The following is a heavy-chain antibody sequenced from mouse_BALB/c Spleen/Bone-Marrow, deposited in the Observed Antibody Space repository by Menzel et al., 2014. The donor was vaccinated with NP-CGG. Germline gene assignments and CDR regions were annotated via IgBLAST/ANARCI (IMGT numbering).Heavy chain of an antibody. V-gene: IGHV5-9-4*01. J-gene: IGHJ2*01. CDR2: ISSGGSYT. D-gene: IGHD3-1*01. Sequence: EVQGVESGGGLVKPGGSLKLSCAASGFTFSYYGMSWVRQSPEKRLEWVAEISSGGSYTYYPDTVTGRFTISKDNAKNTLYLEMSSLRSEDTAMYYGARDSSGYFGYWGQGTALTASS. CDR1: GFTFSYYG. CDR3: ARDSSGYFGY.